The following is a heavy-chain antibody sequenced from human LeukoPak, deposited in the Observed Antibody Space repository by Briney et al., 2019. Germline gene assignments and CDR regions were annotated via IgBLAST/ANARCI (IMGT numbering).Heavy chain of an antibody. J-gene: IGHJ6*03. Sequence: SETLSLTCTVSGGSISSYYWSWIRQPPGKGLEWIGYIYTSGSTNYNPSLKSRVTISVDTSKNQFSLKLSSVTAADTAVYYCARRTNYYDSSGEPTRYYYYYYYMDVWGKGTTVTVSS. CDR2: IYTSGST. D-gene: IGHD3-22*01. CDR3: ARRTNYYDSSGEPTRYYYYYYYMDV. CDR1: GGSISSYY. V-gene: IGHV4-4*09.